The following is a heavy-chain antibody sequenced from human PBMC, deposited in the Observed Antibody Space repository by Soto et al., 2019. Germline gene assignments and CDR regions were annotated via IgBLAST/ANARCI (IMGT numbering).Heavy chain of an antibody. V-gene: IGHV4-59*01. CDR1: GGSISSYY. Sequence: LSLTCTVSGGSISSYYWSWIRQPPGKGLEWIGYIYYSGSTNYNPSLKSRVTISVDTSKNQFSLKLSSVTAADTAVYYCAREGGDSSFSGPNDAFDIWGQGTMVTVSS. D-gene: IGHD6-13*01. J-gene: IGHJ3*02. CDR2: IYYSGST. CDR3: AREGGDSSFSGPNDAFDI.